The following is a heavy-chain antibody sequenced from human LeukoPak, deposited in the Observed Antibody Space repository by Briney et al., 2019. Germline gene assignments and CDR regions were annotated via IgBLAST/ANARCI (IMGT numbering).Heavy chain of an antibody. J-gene: IGHJ4*02. Sequence: PGGSLRLSCAASGFTFSSYAMSWVRQAPGKGLEWVSAISGSGGSTYYADSVKGRFTISRGNSKNTLYLQMNSLRAEDTAVYYCANPPTETYGDPYYFDYWGQGTLVTVSS. D-gene: IGHD4-17*01. CDR2: ISGSGGST. CDR3: ANPPTETYGDPYYFDY. V-gene: IGHV3-23*01. CDR1: GFTFSSYA.